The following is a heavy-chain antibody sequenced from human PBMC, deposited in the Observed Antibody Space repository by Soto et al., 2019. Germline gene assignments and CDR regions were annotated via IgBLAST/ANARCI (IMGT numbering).Heavy chain of an antibody. J-gene: IGHJ4*02. CDR1: GGSISSSSYY. V-gene: IGHV4-39*01. CDR3: ARQRGIAAAGNFFDY. Sequence: SETLSLTCTVSGGSISSSSYYWGWIRQPPGKGLEWIGSIYYSGSTYYNPSLKSRVTISVDTSKNQFSLKLSSVTAADTAVYYCARQRGIAAAGNFFDYWGQGTLVTVS. D-gene: IGHD6-13*01. CDR2: IYYSGST.